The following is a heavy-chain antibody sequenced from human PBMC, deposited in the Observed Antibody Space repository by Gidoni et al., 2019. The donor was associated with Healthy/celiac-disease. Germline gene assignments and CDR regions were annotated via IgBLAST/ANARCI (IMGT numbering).Heavy chain of an antibody. CDR2: IIPIFGTA. CDR1: GGTFSSYA. Sequence: QVQLVQSGAEVKKPGSSVKVSCKASGGTFSSYAIIWVRQAPGQGLEWMGGIIPIFGTANYAQKFQGRVTITADKSTSTAYMELSSLRSEDTAVYYCARGPLDQNSNYGGYYYYMDVWGKGTTVTVSS. J-gene: IGHJ6*03. V-gene: IGHV1-69*06. D-gene: IGHD4-4*01. CDR3: ARGPLDQNSNYGGYYYYMDV.